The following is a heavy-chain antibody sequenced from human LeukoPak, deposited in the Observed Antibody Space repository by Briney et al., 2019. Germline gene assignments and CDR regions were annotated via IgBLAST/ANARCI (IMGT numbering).Heavy chain of an antibody. D-gene: IGHD6-19*01. Sequence: PGGSLRLSCAASGFTFSSYSMNWVRQAPGKGLEWVSSISSSSSYIYYADSVKGRFTISRDNAKNSLYLQMNSLRAEDTAVYYCARDLVNPYSSGWYPSYYMDVWGKGTTVTASS. CDR3: ARDLVNPYSSGWYPSYYMDV. CDR2: ISSSSSYI. J-gene: IGHJ6*03. CDR1: GFTFSSYS. V-gene: IGHV3-21*01.